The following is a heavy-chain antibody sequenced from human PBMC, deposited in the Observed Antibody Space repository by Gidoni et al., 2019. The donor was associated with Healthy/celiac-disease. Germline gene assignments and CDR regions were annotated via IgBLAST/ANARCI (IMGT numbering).Heavy chain of an antibody. J-gene: IGHJ6*02. Sequence: QVQLVQSGAEVKNPEASVKVSCKSSGYTFTSYGISRVRQAPGQGLVWMGWISAYNGNTNYEQKLRSRVTMTTDTSTSTAYMELRSLRSDDTAVYYCARVFWWSGYDYYYYGMDVWGQGTTVTVSS. CDR3: ARVFWWSGYDYYYYGMDV. CDR1: GYTFTSYG. D-gene: IGHD5-12*01. V-gene: IGHV1-18*01. CDR2: ISAYNGNT.